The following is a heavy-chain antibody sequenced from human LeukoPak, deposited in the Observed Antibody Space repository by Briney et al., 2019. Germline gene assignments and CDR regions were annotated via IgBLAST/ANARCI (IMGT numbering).Heavy chain of an antibody. D-gene: IGHD1-26*01. CDR2: ISGSGGSR. V-gene: IGHV3-23*01. CDR3: ARDPRPFIVGAPNGYYYYMDV. Sequence: PGGSLRLSCAASGFTFSSYGMSWVRQAPGKGLEWVSAISGSGGSRYYADCVRGRFTISRDNAKNSLYLQMNSLRAEDTAVYYCARDPRPFIVGAPNGYYYYMDVWGKGTTVTVSS. CDR1: GFTFSSYG. J-gene: IGHJ6*03.